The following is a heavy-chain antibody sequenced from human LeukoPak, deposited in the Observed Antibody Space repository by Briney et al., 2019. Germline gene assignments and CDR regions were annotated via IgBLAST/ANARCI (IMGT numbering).Heavy chain of an antibody. Sequence: GESLKISCKGSGYSFTSYWIGWVRQMPGKGLEWMGIIYPGDSDTRYGPSFQGQVTISADKSISTAYLQWSSLKASDTAMYYCARRIGYCSSTSCYSNWFDPWGQGTLVTVSS. CDR1: GYSFTSYW. CDR3: ARRIGYCSSTSCYSNWFDP. J-gene: IGHJ5*02. V-gene: IGHV5-51*01. CDR2: IYPGDSDT. D-gene: IGHD2-2*01.